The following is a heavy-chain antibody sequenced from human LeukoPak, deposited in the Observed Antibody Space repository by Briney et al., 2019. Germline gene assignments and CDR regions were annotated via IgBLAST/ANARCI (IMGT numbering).Heavy chain of an antibody. Sequence: GGSLRLSCAASGFTLSTYTMNWVRQAPGKGLEWVSSISSSSSYIYYTDSVKGRFTISRDDAKNSLSLQMNSLRAEDTAVYYCARVPQYYDYVWGSYRYTGYMDVWGKGTTVTVSS. CDR2: ISSSSSYI. J-gene: IGHJ6*03. CDR1: GFTLSTYT. CDR3: ARVPQYYDYVWGSYRYTGYMDV. D-gene: IGHD3-16*02. V-gene: IGHV3-21*01.